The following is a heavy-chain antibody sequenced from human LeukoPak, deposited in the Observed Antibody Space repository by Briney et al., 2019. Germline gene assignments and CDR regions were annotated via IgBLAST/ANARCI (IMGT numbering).Heavy chain of an antibody. CDR2: IYYSGST. V-gene: IGHV4-39*07. Sequence: SETLSLTCTVSGASISSSSYYWGWIRQPPGKGLEWIGSIYYSGSTYHNPSLKSRVTISIDTSKNQFSLKLSSVTAADTAVYYCARVLSSSGYYAPFDYWGQGTLVTVSS. J-gene: IGHJ4*02. CDR3: ARVLSSSGYYAPFDY. D-gene: IGHD3-22*01. CDR1: GASISSSSYY.